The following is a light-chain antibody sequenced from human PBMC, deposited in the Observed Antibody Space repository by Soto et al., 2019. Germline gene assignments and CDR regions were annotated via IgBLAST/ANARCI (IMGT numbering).Light chain of an antibody. CDR1: QSVSNN. J-gene: IGKJ1*01. V-gene: IGKV3-15*01. CDR3: PQYNNWWT. CDR2: GAS. Sequence: EIVMTQSPATLSVSPGERATLSCRASQSVSNNLAWYQKKPGQAPRLLIYGASTRATGIPARFSGSGSWTEFTLTISSLQSEDFAFYYCPQYNNWWTFGQGTRVDIK.